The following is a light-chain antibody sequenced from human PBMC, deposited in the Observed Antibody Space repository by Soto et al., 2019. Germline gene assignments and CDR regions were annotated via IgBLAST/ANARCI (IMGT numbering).Light chain of an antibody. CDR3: QQYNKWPLT. CDR1: QSVNIY. CDR2: DVS. Sequence: EIMITESAATLSVSPVERATLSCSASQSVNIYLAWYQQTPGQAPRLLIYDVSYRATGIPVRFSGSGSGTDFTLTISSLEPEDFAVYYCQQYNKWPLTFGGGTKVDIK. V-gene: IGKV3-11*01. J-gene: IGKJ4*01.